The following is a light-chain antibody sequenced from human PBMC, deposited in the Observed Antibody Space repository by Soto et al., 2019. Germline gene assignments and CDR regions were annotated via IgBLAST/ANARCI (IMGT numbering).Light chain of an antibody. CDR1: QSVSSN. CDR2: GAS. Sequence: EIEMAQPPVTLTVSPGERATLSCRASQSVSSNLAWYQQKPGQAPRLLIYGASTRATGIPARFSGSGSGTEFTLTISSLQSEDFAVYYCQQYNNWWTFGQGTKVDIK. CDR3: QQYNNWWT. V-gene: IGKV3-15*01. J-gene: IGKJ1*01.